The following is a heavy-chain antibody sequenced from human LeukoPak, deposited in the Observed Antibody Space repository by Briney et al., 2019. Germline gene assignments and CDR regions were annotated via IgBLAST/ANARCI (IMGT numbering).Heavy chain of an antibody. J-gene: IGHJ4*02. Sequence: ASVKVSCKASGYTFTSYGISWVRQAPGQGLEWMGWISAYNGNTNYAQKLQGRVTMTTDTSTSTAYMELWSLRSDDTAVYYCARDLGYSSSSAVGFWGQGTLVTVSS. CDR3: ARDLGYSSSSAVGF. D-gene: IGHD6-6*01. CDR1: GYTFTSYG. V-gene: IGHV1-18*01. CDR2: ISAYNGNT.